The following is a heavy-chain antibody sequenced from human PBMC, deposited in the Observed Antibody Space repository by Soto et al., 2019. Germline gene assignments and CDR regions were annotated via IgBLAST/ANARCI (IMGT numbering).Heavy chain of an antibody. D-gene: IGHD6-6*01. Sequence: ASVKVSCKASGYTFTGYYMHWVRQAPGQGLEWMGWINPNSGGTNYAQKFQGWVTMTRDTSINTAYMELSRLRSDDTAVYYCAGARTGSSSPFDYWGQGTLVTVSS. CDR1: GYTFTGYY. CDR2: INPNSGGT. CDR3: AGARTGSSSPFDY. J-gene: IGHJ4*02. V-gene: IGHV1-2*04.